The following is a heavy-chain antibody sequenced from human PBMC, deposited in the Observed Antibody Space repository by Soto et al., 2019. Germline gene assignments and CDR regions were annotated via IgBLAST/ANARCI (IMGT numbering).Heavy chain of an antibody. V-gene: IGHV3-23*01. CDR2: ISGSGGST. D-gene: IGHD3-22*01. J-gene: IGHJ4*02. CDR3: AKGHYDSSGYYPGYYFDY. CDR1: GFTFSSYA. Sequence: SGGSLRLSCAASGFTFSSYAMSWVRQAPGKGLEWVSAISGSGGSTYYADSVKGRFTISRDNSKNTLYLQMNSLRAEDTAVYYCAKGHYDSSGYYPGYYFDYWGQGTLVTVSS.